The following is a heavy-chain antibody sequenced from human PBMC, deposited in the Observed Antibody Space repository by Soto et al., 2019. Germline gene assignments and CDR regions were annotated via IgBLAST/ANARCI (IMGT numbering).Heavy chain of an antibody. V-gene: IGHV4-38-2*02. J-gene: IGHJ5*02. D-gene: IGHD6-6*01. CDR1: AYSISRGYY. CDR3: AREYSSSSGWFDP. Sequence: SETLSLTCAVSAYSISRGYYWGWIRQPPGKGPEWIGSIYHSGNTHYNPSLKSRVTISVDTSKNQFSLRLSSVTAADTAVYYCAREYSSSSGWFDPWGQGTPVTVSS. CDR2: IYHSGNT.